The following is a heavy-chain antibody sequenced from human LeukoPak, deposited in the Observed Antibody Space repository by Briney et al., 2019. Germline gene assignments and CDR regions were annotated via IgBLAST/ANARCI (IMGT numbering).Heavy chain of an antibody. Sequence: PETLSLTCTVSGDSINSLDLWSWVRQPPGKGLEWIGEMYLSGTNHSNPSVKSRVTISIDKSKNQFLLNLSSVTAADTAVYYCAGLVGRYSSGLYYYYFDYWGQGTLVTVSS. V-gene: IGHV4-4*03. J-gene: IGHJ4*02. CDR1: GDSINSLDL. CDR2: MYLSGTN. D-gene: IGHD3-22*01. CDR3: AGLVGRYSSGLYYYYFDY.